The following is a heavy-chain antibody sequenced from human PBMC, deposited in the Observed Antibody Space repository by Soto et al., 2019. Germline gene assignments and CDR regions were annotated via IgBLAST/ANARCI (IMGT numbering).Heavy chain of an antibody. CDR2: ISYDGSNK. Sequence: PGGSLRLSCAASGFPFSSYGMHWVRQAPGKGLEWVAVISYDGSNKYYADSVKGRFTISRDNSKNTLYLQMNSLRAEDTAVYYCAKGLRDSDYWYYGMDVWGQGTTVTVSS. J-gene: IGHJ6*02. V-gene: IGHV3-30*18. D-gene: IGHD2-8*02. CDR3: AKGLRDSDYWYYGMDV. CDR1: GFPFSSYG.